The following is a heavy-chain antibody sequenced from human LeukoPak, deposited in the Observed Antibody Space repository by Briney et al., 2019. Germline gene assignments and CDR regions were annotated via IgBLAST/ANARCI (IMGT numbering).Heavy chain of an antibody. J-gene: IGHJ5*02. Sequence: GGSLRLSCAASGFTFSSYAMSWVRQAPGKGLEWVSAISGSGGSTYYADSVKGRFTISRDDSKNTRYLEMNSLKIEDTAVYFCASQAGYSSSWETWGQGTLVTVSS. CDR2: ISGSGGST. CDR3: ASQAGYSSSWET. CDR1: GFTFSSYA. V-gene: IGHV3-23*01. D-gene: IGHD6-13*01.